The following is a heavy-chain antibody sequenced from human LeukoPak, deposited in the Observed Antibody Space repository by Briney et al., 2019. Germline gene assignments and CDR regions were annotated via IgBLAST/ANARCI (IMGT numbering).Heavy chain of an antibody. Sequence: PGGSLRLSCAASRFTFIGYTMNWIRQAPGKGLEWVSSISSRSTYIYYADSVKGRFTISRDNAKNSLYLQINSLRAEDTAVYYCAREESGSSGWYDYWGQGTLVTVSS. CDR1: RFTFIGYT. CDR2: ISSRSTYI. V-gene: IGHV3-21*01. J-gene: IGHJ4*02. CDR3: AREESGSSGWYDY. D-gene: IGHD6-19*01.